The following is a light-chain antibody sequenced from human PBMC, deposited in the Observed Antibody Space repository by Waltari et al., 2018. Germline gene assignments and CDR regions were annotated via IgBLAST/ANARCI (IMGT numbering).Light chain of an antibody. CDR1: QGISTW. Sequence: DIQMTQSPSSVSASVVDRVTVTCRASQGISTWLAWYQQKPGKAPQLLIYAASTLQSGVPSRFSGSGSGTDFTLTISNLQPEDFATYYCQQGSIFPRTFGQGTKVEIQ. CDR2: AAS. CDR3: QQGSIFPRT. V-gene: IGKV1-12*01. J-gene: IGKJ1*01.